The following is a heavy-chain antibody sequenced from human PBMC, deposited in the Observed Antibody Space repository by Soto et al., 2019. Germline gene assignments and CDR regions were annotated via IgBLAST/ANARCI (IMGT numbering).Heavy chain of an antibody. CDR1: GFTFSSYE. J-gene: IGHJ6*02. D-gene: IGHD3-10*01. V-gene: IGHV3-48*03. CDR2: ISSSGSTI. Sequence: EVQLVESGGGLVQPGGSLRLSCAASGFTFSSYEMNWVRQAPGKGLEWVSYISSSGSTIYYADSVKGRFTISRDNAKNSLYLQMNSLRAEDTAVYYCARWARVRGANGMDVWGQGTTVTVSS. CDR3: ARWARVRGANGMDV.